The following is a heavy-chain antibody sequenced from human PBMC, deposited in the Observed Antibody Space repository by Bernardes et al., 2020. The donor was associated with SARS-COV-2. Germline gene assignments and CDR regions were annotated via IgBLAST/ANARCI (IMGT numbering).Heavy chain of an antibody. J-gene: IGHJ6*02. CDR1: RFSFSLYE. V-gene: IGHV3-33*01. CDR2: IWSDGTTK. CDR3: ARSRAVAGTSSDSGFDV. D-gene: IGHD6-19*01. Sequence: GGSLRLSCAASRFSFSLYEIHWVRQAPGMGLQWLAAIWSDGTTKYHGDSVKGRFIISRDKSRKSVYLQINTLRVEDTAVYFCARSRAVAGTSSDSGFDVWGQGTTVSVSS.